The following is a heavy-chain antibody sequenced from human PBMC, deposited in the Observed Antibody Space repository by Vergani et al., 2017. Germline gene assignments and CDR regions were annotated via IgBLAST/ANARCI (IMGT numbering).Heavy chain of an antibody. V-gene: IGHV4-59*01. CDR2: IYYRGST. Sequence: QVQLQESGPGLVKPSETLSLTCTVSGGSISSYYWSWIRQPQGKGLEWIGYIYYRGSTNYNPSLKSRVTISVDTSKNQFSLKLSSVTAADTVVYYCARAYYDFWSVYPPYYYYMDVWGKGTTVTVSS. D-gene: IGHD3-3*01. J-gene: IGHJ6*03. CDR1: GGSISSYY. CDR3: ARAYYDFWSVYPPYYYYMDV.